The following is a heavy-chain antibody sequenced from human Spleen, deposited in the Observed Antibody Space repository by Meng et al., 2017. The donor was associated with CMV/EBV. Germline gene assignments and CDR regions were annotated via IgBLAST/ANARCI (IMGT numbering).Heavy chain of an antibody. V-gene: IGHV2-5*02. CDR1: FSLSTSGMG. CDR3: AHRDYCSGGTCTFDY. Sequence: FSLSTSGMGVGWIRQPPGKALEWLALIYWDDDKRYSPSLKSRLTITKDTSKNQVVLTMTNTDPVDTATYYCAHRDYCSGGTCTFDYWGQGTLVTVSS. CDR2: IYWDDDK. J-gene: IGHJ4*02. D-gene: IGHD2-15*01.